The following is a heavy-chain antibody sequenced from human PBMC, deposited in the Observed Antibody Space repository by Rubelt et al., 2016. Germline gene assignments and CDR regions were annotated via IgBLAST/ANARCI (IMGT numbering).Heavy chain of an antibody. Sequence: EVQLVESGGGLVQPVGSLRLSCAASGFTFSSYEMNWVRQAPGKGLEWVSYITASGGARYYAEAVKGRFTVSRDNAKNLLYLQMNNVTDDDTALYYCVRDEYGVGGDPWGQGTLVTVSS. V-gene: IGHV3-48*03. D-gene: IGHD6-6*01. J-gene: IGHJ5*02. CDR1: GFTFSSYE. CDR2: ITASGGAR. CDR3: VRDEYGVGGDP.